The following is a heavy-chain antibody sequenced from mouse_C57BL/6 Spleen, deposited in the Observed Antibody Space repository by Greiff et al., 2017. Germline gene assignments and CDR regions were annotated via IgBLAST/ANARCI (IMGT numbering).Heavy chain of an antibody. J-gene: IGHJ3*01. D-gene: IGHD2-4*01. CDR1: GYTFTSYW. Sequence: VQLQQPGAELVKPGASVKLSCKASGYTFTSYWMHWVKQRPGQGLEWIGMIHPNSGSTNYNEKFKSKATLTVDKSSSTAYMQLSSLTSEDSAVYYCARGHYDYDGGFAYWGQGTLVTVSA. CDR3: ARGHYDYDGGFAY. V-gene: IGHV1-64*01. CDR2: IHPNSGST.